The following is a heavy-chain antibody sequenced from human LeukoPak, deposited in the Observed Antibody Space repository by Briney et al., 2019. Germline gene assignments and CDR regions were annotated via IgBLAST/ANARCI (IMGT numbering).Heavy chain of an antibody. V-gene: IGHV4-59*08. Sequence: SETLSLTCTVSGGSISSYYWSWIRQPPGKGLEWIGHIYYSGSTNYNPSLKSRVTISVDTSKNQFSLKLSSVTAADTAVYYCARKYSYGTQYNWFDPWGQGTLVTVSS. CDR2: IYYSGST. J-gene: IGHJ5*02. CDR1: GGSISSYY. CDR3: ARKYSYGTQYNWFDP. D-gene: IGHD5-18*01.